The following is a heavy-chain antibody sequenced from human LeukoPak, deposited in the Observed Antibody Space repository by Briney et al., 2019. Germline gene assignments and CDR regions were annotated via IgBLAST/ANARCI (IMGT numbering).Heavy chain of an antibody. V-gene: IGHV3-30*03. CDR1: GFTFSSYG. J-gene: IGHJ4*02. Sequence: GGFLRLSCAASGFTFSSYGMHWVRQAPGKGLEWVAVISYDGSNKYYADSVKGRFTITRDNAKNSLYLQMDSLRAEDTALYFCARLFNAGLGAPLDYGGQGTLVTVSS. D-gene: IGHD1-26*01. CDR2: ISYDGSNK. CDR3: ARLFNAGLGAPLDY.